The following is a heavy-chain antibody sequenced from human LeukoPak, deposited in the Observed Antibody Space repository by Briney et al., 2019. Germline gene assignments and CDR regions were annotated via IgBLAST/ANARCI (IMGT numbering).Heavy chain of an antibody. CDR1: GYTFTSYG. CDR3: APRRVAADKGFDY. J-gene: IGHJ4*02. D-gene: IGHD6-19*01. CDR2: MNPNSGGT. Sequence: ASVKVSCKASGYTFTSYGISWVRQAPGQGLEWMGWMNPNSGGTNYAQKFQGRVTMTRDTSITTAYMELSSLRSDDTAVYYCAPRRVAADKGFDYWGQGTLVTVSS. V-gene: IGHV1-2*02.